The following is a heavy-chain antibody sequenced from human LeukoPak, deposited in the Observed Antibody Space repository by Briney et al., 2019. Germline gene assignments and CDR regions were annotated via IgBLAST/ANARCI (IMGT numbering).Heavy chain of an antibody. Sequence: SVKVSCKASGGTFSSYAISWVRQAPGQGLEWMGGIIPIFGTANYAQKFQGRVTMTEDTSTDTAYMELSSLRSEDTAVYYCATDVSGSGSYSLYSFDYWGQGTLVTVSS. CDR3: ATDVSGSGSYSLYSFDY. D-gene: IGHD3-10*01. J-gene: IGHJ4*02. V-gene: IGHV1-69*06. CDR1: GGTFSSYA. CDR2: IIPIFGTA.